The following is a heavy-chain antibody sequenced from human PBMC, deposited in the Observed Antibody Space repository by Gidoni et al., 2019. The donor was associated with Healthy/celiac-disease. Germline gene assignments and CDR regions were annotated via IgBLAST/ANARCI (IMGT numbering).Heavy chain of an antibody. V-gene: IGHV3-73*01. D-gene: IGHD6-13*01. Sequence: EVQLVESGGGLVQPGGSLQLSCAASGFTFCGSAMHWGRQASGKGLEWVGRIRSKANSYATAYAASVKGRFTISRDDSKNTAYLQMNSLKTEDTAVYYCTRRGYSSSWYPEVDYWGQGTLVTVSS. CDR2: IRSKANSYAT. J-gene: IGHJ4*02. CDR3: TRRGYSSSWYPEVDY. CDR1: GFTFCGSA.